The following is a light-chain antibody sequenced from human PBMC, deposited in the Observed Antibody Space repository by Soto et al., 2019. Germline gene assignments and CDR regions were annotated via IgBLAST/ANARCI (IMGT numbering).Light chain of an antibody. V-gene: IGLV1-44*01. CDR2: NSY. CDR3: SSLDASLNGYV. J-gene: IGLJ1*01. CDR1: SSNIGSKT. Sequence: QSVLTQPPSASGTPGQRVTISCSGSSSNIGSKTVNWYQQLPGTVPNLLIYNSYQRPSGVPDQFSASTSGSSASLATSGLQSEDEDDYYCSSLDASLNGYVFGTGTKLTVL.